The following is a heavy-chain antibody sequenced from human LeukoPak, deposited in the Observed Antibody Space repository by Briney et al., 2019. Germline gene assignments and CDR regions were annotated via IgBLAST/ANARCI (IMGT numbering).Heavy chain of an antibody. CDR2: ISGDGGST. V-gene: IGHV3-43*02. J-gene: IGHJ4*02. D-gene: IGHD3-9*01. CDR3: AKDLRYFDWLLYAFDY. Sequence: GGSLRLSCAASGFTFDDYAMHWVRQAPGKGLEWVSLISGDGGSTYYADSVRGRFTISRDNSKNSLYLQMNSLRAEDTAVYYCAKDLRYFDWLLYAFDYWGQGTLVTVSS. CDR1: GFTFDDYA.